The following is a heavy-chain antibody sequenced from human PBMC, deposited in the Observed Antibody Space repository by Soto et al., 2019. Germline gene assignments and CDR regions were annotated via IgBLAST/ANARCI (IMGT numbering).Heavy chain of an antibody. Sequence: GSLRLSCAGSGFTFRWFGMNWVRQAPGKGLEWVARISNDGSNEYYVDSVKGRFTISRDNSKDTLYLQMDSLRAEDTAVYYCAKGEVRGIIPSYFDYWGLGTLVTVSS. CDR2: ISNDGSNE. CDR3: AKGEVRGIIPSYFDY. J-gene: IGHJ4*02. V-gene: IGHV3-30*18. CDR1: GFTFRWFG. D-gene: IGHD3-10*01.